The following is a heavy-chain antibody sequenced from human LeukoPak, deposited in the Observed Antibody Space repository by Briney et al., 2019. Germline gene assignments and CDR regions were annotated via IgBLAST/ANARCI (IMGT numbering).Heavy chain of an antibody. CDR1: GYTFTSYG. Sequence: ASVKVSCKASGYTFTSYGIIWVRQAPGQGLEWMGWISTYNGNTNYAQKIQGRVVMTTDTSTSTAYMELRSLRSDDTAVYYCAKGVTYYYDSSDAFDIWGQGTMVTVSS. V-gene: IGHV1-18*01. D-gene: IGHD3-22*01. J-gene: IGHJ3*02. CDR3: AKGVTYYYDSSDAFDI. CDR2: ISTYNGNT.